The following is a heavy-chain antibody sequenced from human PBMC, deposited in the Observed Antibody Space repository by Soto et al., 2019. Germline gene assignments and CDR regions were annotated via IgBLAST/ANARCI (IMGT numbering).Heavy chain of an antibody. V-gene: IGHV3-13*01. CDR1: GFTFSSYD. D-gene: IGHD7-27*01. J-gene: IGHJ3*02. Sequence: EVQLVESGGGLVQPGGSLRLSCAASGFTFSSYDMHWVRQATGKGLEWVSAIGTAGDTYYPGSVKGRFTISRENGKNSLYLQMNSLRAGDTAVYYCARSNGVGAFDIWGQGTMVTVSS. CDR2: IGTAGDT. CDR3: ARSNGVGAFDI.